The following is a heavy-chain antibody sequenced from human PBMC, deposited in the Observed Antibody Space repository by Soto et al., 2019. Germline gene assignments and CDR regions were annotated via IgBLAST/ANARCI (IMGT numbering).Heavy chain of an antibody. CDR2: IYYGEST. V-gene: IGHV4-30-4*01. Sequence: QVLVQESGPGLVKPSQTLTLSCTVSGGSVDSGNHYWNWIRQPPGKGLEWIGYIYYGESTYYNPSLKSRATISVDTSQSRFSLRLTSVTAADTAVYYCASDIGSAMTTRVFDHWGQGTLVTVSS. CDR1: GGSVDSGNHY. J-gene: IGHJ1*01. D-gene: IGHD4-17*01. CDR3: ASDIGSAMTTRVFDH.